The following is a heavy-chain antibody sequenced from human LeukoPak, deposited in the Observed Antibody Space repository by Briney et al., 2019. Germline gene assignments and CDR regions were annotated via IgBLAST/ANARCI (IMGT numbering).Heavy chain of an antibody. CDR1: GGSISSGGYY. CDR3: ARAPPSLYSGSYQYFDY. Sequence: SETLSLTCTVSGGSISSGGYYWSWIRQHPGKGLEWIGYIYYSGSTYYNPSLKSRVTISVDTSKNQFSLKLSSVTAADTAVYYCARAPPSLYSGSYQYFDYWGQGTLVTVSS. CDR2: IYYSGST. D-gene: IGHD1-26*01. J-gene: IGHJ4*02. V-gene: IGHV4-31*03.